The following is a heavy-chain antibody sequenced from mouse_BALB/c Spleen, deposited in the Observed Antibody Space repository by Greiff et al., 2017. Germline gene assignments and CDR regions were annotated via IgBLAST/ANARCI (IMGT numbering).Heavy chain of an antibody. Sequence: EVMLVESGGGLVQPGGSRKLSCAASGFTFSDYGMAWVRQAPGKGPEWVAFISNLAYSIYYADTVTGRFTISRENAKNTLYLEMSSLRSEDTAMYYCARITTVVATRYFDVWGAGTTVTVSS. CDR1: GFTFSDYG. CDR2: ISNLAYSI. CDR3: ARITTVVATRYFDV. J-gene: IGHJ1*01. D-gene: IGHD1-1*01. V-gene: IGHV5-15*02.